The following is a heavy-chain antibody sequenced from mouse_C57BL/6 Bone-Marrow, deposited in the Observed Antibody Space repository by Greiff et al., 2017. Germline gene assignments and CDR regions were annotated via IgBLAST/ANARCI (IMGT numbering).Heavy chain of an antibody. D-gene: IGHD1-1*01. CDR2: INPNNGGT. J-gene: IGHJ3*01. V-gene: IGHV1-26*01. Sequence: VQLKESGPELVKPGASVKISCKASGYTFTDYYMNWVKQSHGKSLEWIGDINPNNGGTSYNQKFKGKATLTVDKSSSTTYMELRSLTSEDSAVYYCARSYYYGRSPWGQGTLVTVSA. CDR1: GYTFTDYY. CDR3: ARSYYYGRSP.